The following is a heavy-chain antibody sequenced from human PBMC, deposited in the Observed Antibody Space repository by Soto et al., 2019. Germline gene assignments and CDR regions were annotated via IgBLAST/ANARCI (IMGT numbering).Heavy chain of an antibody. CDR2: IWYDGSNK. CDR3: AKDPYSSGPTHFDY. Sequence: SGGSLRLSCAASGFTFSSYGMHWVRQAPGKGLEWVAVIWYDGSNKYYADSVKGRFTISRDNSKNTLYLQMNSLRAEDTAVYYCAKDPYSSGPTHFDYWGQGTLVTVSS. D-gene: IGHD6-19*01. V-gene: IGHV3-30*02. CDR1: GFTFSSYG. J-gene: IGHJ4*02.